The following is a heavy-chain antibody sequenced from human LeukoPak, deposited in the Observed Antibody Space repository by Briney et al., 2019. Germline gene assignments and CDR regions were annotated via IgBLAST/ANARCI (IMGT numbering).Heavy chain of an antibody. CDR2: ISSSSSTI. CDR3: ARVRYPGIAAAGTNFDY. J-gene: IGHJ4*02. D-gene: IGHD6-13*01. V-gene: IGHV3-48*01. Sequence: PGGSLRLSCAASGFTFSSYSMNWVRQAPGKGLEWVSYISSSSSTIYYADSVKGRFTISRDNAKNSLYLQMNSLRAEDTAVYYCARVRYPGIAAAGTNFDYWGQGTLVTVSS. CDR1: GFTFSSYS.